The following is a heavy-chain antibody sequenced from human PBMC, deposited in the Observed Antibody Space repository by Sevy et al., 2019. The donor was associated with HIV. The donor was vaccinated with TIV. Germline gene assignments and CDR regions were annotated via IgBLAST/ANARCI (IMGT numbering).Heavy chain of an antibody. CDR2: ISWNSGSI. D-gene: IGHD2-15*01. CDR3: EKDIGWQVDHRVSAFDN. V-gene: IGHV3-9*01. J-gene: IGHJ3*02. Sequence: GGSLRLSCAASGFTFDDYAMHWVRQAPGKGLEWVSGISWNSGSIGYADSVKGRFTISRDNAKNSLYLQMNSLRAEDKAVYYCEKDIGWQVDHRVSAFDNWGQGTMVTVSS. CDR1: GFTFDDYA.